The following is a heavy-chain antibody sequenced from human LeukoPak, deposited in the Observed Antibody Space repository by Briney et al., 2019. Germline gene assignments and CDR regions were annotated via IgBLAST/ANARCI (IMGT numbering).Heavy chain of an antibody. V-gene: IGHV4-59*01. J-gene: IGHJ4*02. Sequence: TSETLSLTCTVSGDSFSSYHWSWLRQPPGKGLEWIGYISSSGSTSYNPSLETRPTISVDTSKNQFSLKLSSVTAADTAVYYCARVGRGDHTWGSYYCDHWGQGTLVSVSS. D-gene: IGHD3-16*01. CDR2: ISSSGST. CDR1: GDSFSSYH. CDR3: ARVGRGDHTWGSYYCDH.